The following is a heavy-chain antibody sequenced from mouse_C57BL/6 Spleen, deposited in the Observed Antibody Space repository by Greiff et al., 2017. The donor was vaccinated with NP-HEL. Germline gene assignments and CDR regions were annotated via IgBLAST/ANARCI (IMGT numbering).Heavy chain of an antibody. CDR3: AKGEVTTVYYYAMDY. D-gene: IGHD2-1*01. CDR2: IDPSDSYT. V-gene: IGHV1-69*01. J-gene: IGHJ4*01. CDR1: GYTFTSYW. Sequence: QVQLQQPGAELVMPGASVKLSCKASGYTFTSYWMHWVKQRPGQGLEWIGEIDPSDSYTNYNQKFKGKSTLTVDKSSSTAYMQLSSLTSEDSAVYYCAKGEVTTVYYYAMDYWGQGTSVTVSS.